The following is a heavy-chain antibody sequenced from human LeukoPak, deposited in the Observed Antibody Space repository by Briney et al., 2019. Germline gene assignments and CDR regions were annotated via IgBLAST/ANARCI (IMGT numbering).Heavy chain of an antibody. CDR2: IYPGDSDT. V-gene: IGHV5-51*01. CDR3: ARREYCSDTTCSACLDY. Sequence: GESLKISCKGSGYSFTTYWIGWVRQMPGKGLEWMGIIYPGDSDTRYSPSSQGHVTISVDKSINTAYLQWSSLKASDTAMYYCARREYCSDTTCSACLDYWGQGTMVTVSS. J-gene: IGHJ4*02. CDR1: GYSFTTYW. D-gene: IGHD2-2*01.